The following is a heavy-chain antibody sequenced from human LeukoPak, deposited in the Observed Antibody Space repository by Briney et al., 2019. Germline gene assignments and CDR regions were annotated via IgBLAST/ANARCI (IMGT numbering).Heavy chain of an antibody. J-gene: IGHJ4*02. Sequence: GGSLRLSCAASGFTFSSYVMHWVRQAPGKGLEWVAVISYDGSNKYYADSVKGRFTISRDNSKNTLYLQMNSLRAEDTAVYYCARDQGDYGDYNPYFDYWGQGTLVTVSS. D-gene: IGHD4-17*01. V-gene: IGHV3-30-3*01. CDR1: GFTFSSYV. CDR3: ARDQGDYGDYNPYFDY. CDR2: ISYDGSNK.